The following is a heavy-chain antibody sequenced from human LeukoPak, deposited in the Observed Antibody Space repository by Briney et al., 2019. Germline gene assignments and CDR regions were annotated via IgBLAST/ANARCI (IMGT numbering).Heavy chain of an antibody. J-gene: IGHJ4*02. CDR2: INCSSSYI. D-gene: IGHD3-10*01. CDR3: ARDFGSGSYYNGEYYFDY. CDR1: GFTFSSYS. V-gene: IGHV3-21*01. Sequence: GGSVRLSCAASGFTFSSYSMNWVRQAPGKGLEWVSSINCSSSYIYYADSVKGRFTISRDNAKNSLYLQMNSLRAEDTAVYYCARDFGSGSYYNGEYYFDYWGQGTLVTVSS.